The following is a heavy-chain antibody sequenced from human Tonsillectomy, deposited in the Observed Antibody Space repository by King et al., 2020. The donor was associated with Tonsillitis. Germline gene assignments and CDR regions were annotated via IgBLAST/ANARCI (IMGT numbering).Heavy chain of an antibody. CDR2: INPNSGGT. CDR1: GYTFTGYY. V-gene: IGHV1-2*02. D-gene: IGHD3-3*01. J-gene: IGHJ4*02. CDR3: AGARSSRVAWLALY. Sequence: VQLVESGAEVKKPGASVKVSCKASGYTFTGYYMHWVRQAPGHGREGVGWINPNSGGTIYYQKLQGRVTMTRDTSLSTAYLELSRVRSVDTAVYSCAGARSSRVAWLALYWGQGTLVTVSS.